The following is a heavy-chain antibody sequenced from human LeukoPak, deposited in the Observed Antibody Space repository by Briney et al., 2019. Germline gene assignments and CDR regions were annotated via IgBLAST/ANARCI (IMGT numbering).Heavy chain of an antibody. D-gene: IGHD3-3*01. J-gene: IGHJ4*02. CDR2: INPSGGTT. Sequence: ASVKVSCKASGYTFTSYYMHWVRQAPGQGLEWMGIINPSGGTTNYAQKFQGRVTMTRDTSTSTVYMELSSLRSEDTAVYYCAREGVVTKALDYWGQGTLVTVSS. V-gene: IGHV1-46*01. CDR3: AREGVVTKALDY. CDR1: GYTFTSYY.